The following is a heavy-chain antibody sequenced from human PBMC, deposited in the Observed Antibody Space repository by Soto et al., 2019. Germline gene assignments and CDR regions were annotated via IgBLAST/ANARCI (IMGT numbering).Heavy chain of an antibody. D-gene: IGHD6-19*01. CDR3: ATAAAVYSSGWYR. CDR2: ISYDGSNK. V-gene: IGHV3-30-3*01. CDR1: GFTFSSYA. Sequence: GGSQRLSCAASGFTFSSYAMHWVRQAPGKGLEWVAVISYDGSNKYYADSVKGRFTISRDNPKNTLYLQMNSLRAEDTAVYYCATAAAVYSSGWYRWGQGTLVTVSS. J-gene: IGHJ4*02.